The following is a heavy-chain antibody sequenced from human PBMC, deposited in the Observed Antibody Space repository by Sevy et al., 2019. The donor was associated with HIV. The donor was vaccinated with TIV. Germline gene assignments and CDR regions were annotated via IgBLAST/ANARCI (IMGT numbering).Heavy chain of an antibody. V-gene: IGHV4-61*02. CDR3: AREPDYDFWSGYYTGPPL. Sequence: SETLSLTCTVSGGSISSGSYYWSWIRQPAGKGLEWIGRIYTSGSTNYNPSLKGRVTMSVDTSKNQFSLKLSSVTAADTAVYYCAREPDYDFWSGYYTGPPLWGQGTLVTVSS. CDR2: IYTSGST. CDR1: GGSISSGSYY. D-gene: IGHD3-3*01. J-gene: IGHJ4*02.